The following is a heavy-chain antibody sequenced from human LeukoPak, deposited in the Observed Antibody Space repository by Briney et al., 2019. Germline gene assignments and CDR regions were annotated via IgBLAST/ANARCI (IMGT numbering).Heavy chain of an antibody. CDR2: IHYSGTT. J-gene: IGHJ4*02. CDR3: ARGSYGDYDFDY. D-gene: IGHD4-17*01. Sequence: SETLSLTCTVSGGSISSGGYHWSWIRQHPGKGLEWIGYIHYSGTTYYNPSLKSRVTISVDTSKKQFSLKLSSVTAADTAAYYCARGSYGDYDFDYWGRGTLVTVSS. V-gene: IGHV4-31*03. CDR1: GGSISSGGYH.